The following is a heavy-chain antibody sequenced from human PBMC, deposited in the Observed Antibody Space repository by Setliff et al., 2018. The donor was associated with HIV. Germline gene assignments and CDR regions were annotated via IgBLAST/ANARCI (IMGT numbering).Heavy chain of an antibody. CDR1: GGSISSSNYY. V-gene: IGHV4-39*07. CDR2: IYYSGST. Sequence: SETLSLTCTVSGGSISSSNYYWGWIRQPPGKGLEGIGSIYYSGSTYYNPSLWSRVTISLDPSGNHFSLQLTSVTAADTAVYVCARGGLGPITTYYFDFWGQGKLVTAPQ. D-gene: IGHD3-10*01. J-gene: IGHJ4*02. CDR3: ARGGLGPITTYYFDF.